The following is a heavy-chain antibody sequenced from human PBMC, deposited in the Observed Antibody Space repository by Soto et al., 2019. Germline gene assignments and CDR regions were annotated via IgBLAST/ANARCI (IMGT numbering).Heavy chain of an antibody. CDR3: ARLNIVVVVAATPCAFDI. D-gene: IGHD2-15*01. CDR1: GRSISSSRSY. J-gene: IGHJ3*02. Sequence: SETLSLTCTVCGRSISSSRSYWGCIREPPGKGLEWIGSIYYSGSTYYNPSLKSRVTISVDTSKNQFSLKLSSVTAADTAVYYCARLNIVVVVAATPCAFDILGQGTLVT. V-gene: IGHV4-39*01. CDR2: IYYSGST.